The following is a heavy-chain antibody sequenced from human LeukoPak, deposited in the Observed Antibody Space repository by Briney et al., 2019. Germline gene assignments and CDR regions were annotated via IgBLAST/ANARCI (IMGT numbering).Heavy chain of an antibody. Sequence: PGGSLRLSCAASGFTFSSYSMNWVRQAPGKGLEWVAVISYDGSNKYYADSVKGRFTISRDNSKNTLYLQMNSLRAEDTAVYYCAKDQGTDFYCGMDVWGQGTTVTVSS. V-gene: IGHV3-30*18. CDR1: GFTFSSYS. CDR2: ISYDGSNK. CDR3: AKDQGTDFYCGMDV. D-gene: IGHD1-1*01. J-gene: IGHJ6*02.